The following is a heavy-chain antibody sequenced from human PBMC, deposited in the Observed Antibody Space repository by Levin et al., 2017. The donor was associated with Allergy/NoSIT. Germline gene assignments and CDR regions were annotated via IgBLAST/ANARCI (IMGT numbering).Heavy chain of an antibody. V-gene: IGHV3-66*01. J-gene: IGHJ4*02. CDR3: ATRAVAAPY. CDR2: IYSGGST. Sequence: HSGGSLRLSCAPSGFTVSNNYMSWVRQAPGKGLEWVSLIYSGGSTLYADSVKGRFTISRDNSKNTLYLQMNSLRVEDTAVYYCATRAVAAPYWGQGALVTVSS. CDR1: GFTVSNNY. D-gene: IGHD6-19*01.